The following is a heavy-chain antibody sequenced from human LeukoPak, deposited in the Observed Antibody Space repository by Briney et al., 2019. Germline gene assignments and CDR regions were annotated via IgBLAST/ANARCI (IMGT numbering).Heavy chain of an antibody. J-gene: IGHJ5*02. D-gene: IGHD3-10*01. Sequence: ASVKVSCKASGYTFTSYYMHWVRQAPGQGLEWMGIINPSGGSTSYAQKFQGRVTMTRDTSTSTVYMELSSLRSEDTAVYYCARPYYYDSGSTNWFDPWGQGTLVTVSS. CDR3: ARPYYYDSGSTNWFDP. CDR1: GYTFTSYY. CDR2: INPSGGST. V-gene: IGHV1-46*03.